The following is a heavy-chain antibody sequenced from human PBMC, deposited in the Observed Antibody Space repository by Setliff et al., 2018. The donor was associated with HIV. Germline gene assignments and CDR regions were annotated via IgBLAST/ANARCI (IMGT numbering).Heavy chain of an antibody. D-gene: IGHD3-10*01. Sequence: SVKVFCKASGGTFGASGINWVRQAPGQGFEWMGTIILAFNVIKYAQKFQGRVTITADESARTAFMEMRSLRSDDTAIYYCASGIRGLIRTDYYYEMEVWGKGTTVTVSS. CDR2: IILAFNVI. CDR3: ASGIRGLIRTDYYYEMEV. V-gene: IGHV1-69*13. CDR1: GGTFGASG. J-gene: IGHJ6*04.